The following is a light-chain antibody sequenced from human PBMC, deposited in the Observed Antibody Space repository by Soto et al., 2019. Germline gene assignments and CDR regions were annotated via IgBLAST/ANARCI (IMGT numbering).Light chain of an antibody. CDR2: VVS. CDR1: SSDVGGYNY. V-gene: IGLV2-14*01. J-gene: IGLJ1*01. CDR3: RSYTRSYTPYF. Sequence: QSALTQPASVSGSPGQSITISCTGTSSDVGGYNYVSWYQQHPDKAPKLMIYVVSNRPSGVSNLFSGSKSGNTASLTISGLQSEDEADYYCRSYTRSYTPYFFGTGTKVTVL.